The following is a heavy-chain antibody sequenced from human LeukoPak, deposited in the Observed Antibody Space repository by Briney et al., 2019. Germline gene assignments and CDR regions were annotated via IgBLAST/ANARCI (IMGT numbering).Heavy chain of an antibody. J-gene: IGHJ6*03. CDR3: ARVIYSSGWYYPLYYYYMDV. D-gene: IGHD6-19*01. V-gene: IGHV1-46*01. CDR2: INPGGGST. Sequence: ASVKVSCKASGYTFTSYYMHWVRQAPGQGLEWMGIINPGGGSTSYAQKFQGRVTMTRDMSTSTVYMELSSLRSEDTAVYYCARVIYSSGWYYPLYYYYMDVWGKGTTVTISS. CDR1: GYTFTSYY.